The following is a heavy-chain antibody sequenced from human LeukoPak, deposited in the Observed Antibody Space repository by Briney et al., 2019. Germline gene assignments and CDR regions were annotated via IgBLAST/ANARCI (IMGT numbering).Heavy chain of an antibody. CDR2: IIPIFGTA. CDR3: AREGYCSSTSCARRYYYMDV. CDR1: GGTFSSYA. Sequence: GSSVKVSCKASGGTFSSYAISWVRRAPGQGLEWMGGIIPIFGTANYAQKFQGRVTITADESTSTAYMELSSLRSEDTAVYYCAREGYCSSTSCARRYYYMDVWGKGTTVTVSS. D-gene: IGHD2-2*01. J-gene: IGHJ6*03. V-gene: IGHV1-69*01.